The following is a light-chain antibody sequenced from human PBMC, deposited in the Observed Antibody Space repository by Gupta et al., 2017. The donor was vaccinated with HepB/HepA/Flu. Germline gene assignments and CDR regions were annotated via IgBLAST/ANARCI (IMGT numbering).Light chain of an antibody. CDR3: QAWDSSAAVV. Sequence: SYELTQPRSVSVSPGQTATIACSGVELGDKFASWYQQKTGQSPVLVIYRDSKRPSGIPERFSGSNSGHTATLTISGTQAMDEADYYCQAWDSSAAVVFGGGTKLTVL. V-gene: IGLV3-1*01. J-gene: IGLJ3*02. CDR2: RDS. CDR1: ELGDKF.